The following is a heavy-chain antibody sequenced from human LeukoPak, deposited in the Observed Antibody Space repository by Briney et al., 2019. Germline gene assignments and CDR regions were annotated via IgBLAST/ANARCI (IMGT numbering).Heavy chain of an antibody. CDR2: ISSSGSTI. V-gene: IGHV3-11*01. Sequence: GGSLRLSCAASGFTFSDYYMNWIRQAPGKGLEWVSYISSSGSTIYYADSVKGRFTISRDNAKKSLYLQMNSLRAEDTAVYYCARLEIAVAPPDYWGQGTLVTVSS. CDR1: GFTFSDYY. CDR3: ARLEIAVAPPDY. D-gene: IGHD6-19*01. J-gene: IGHJ4*02.